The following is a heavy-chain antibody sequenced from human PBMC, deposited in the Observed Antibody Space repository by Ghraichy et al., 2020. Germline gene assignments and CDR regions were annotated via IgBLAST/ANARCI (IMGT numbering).Heavy chain of an antibody. CDR2: IYYSGST. V-gene: IGHV4-39*07. CDR3: ARRGQWLAGGWFDP. D-gene: IGHD6-19*01. Sequence: SETLPLTCTVSGGSISSSSYYWGWIRQPPGKGLEWIGSIYYSGSTYYNPSLKSRVTISVDTSKNQFSLKLSSVTAADTAVYYCARRGQWLAGGWFDPWGQGTLVTVSS. CDR1: GGSISSSSYY. J-gene: IGHJ5*02.